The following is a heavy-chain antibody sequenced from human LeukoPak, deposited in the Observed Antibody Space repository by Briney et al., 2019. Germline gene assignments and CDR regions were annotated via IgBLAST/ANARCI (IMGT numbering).Heavy chain of an antibody. D-gene: IGHD1-1*01. CDR2: ITAYNGNR. V-gene: IGHV1-18*01. J-gene: IGHJ4*01. CDR1: GYTFSNYG. CDR3: ARDNDKVVDH. Sequence: ASVKVSCKTSGYTFSNYGISWARQAPGQGLEWMGWITAYNGNRLYAQRFQGRITLTTDTSTSTSYMELRSLEYDDTAIYYCARDNDKVVDHWGQGTLVTVSS.